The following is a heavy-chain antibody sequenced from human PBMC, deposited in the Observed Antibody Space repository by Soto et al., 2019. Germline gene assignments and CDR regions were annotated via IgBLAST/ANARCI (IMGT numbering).Heavy chain of an antibody. Sequence: EVQLVESGGGLAQPGRSLRLSCAVSGFSIDDYAMHWVRQPPGKGLEWVSAISWNSVSTAYADSVKGRFTISRDSATNSLYLQMNSLRTEDTALYYCTKDYGAFYYFSIDVWGKGTTVTVSS. CDR1: GFSIDDYA. D-gene: IGHD1-26*01. CDR3: TKDYGAFYYFSIDV. V-gene: IGHV3-9*01. CDR2: ISWNSVST. J-gene: IGHJ6*03.